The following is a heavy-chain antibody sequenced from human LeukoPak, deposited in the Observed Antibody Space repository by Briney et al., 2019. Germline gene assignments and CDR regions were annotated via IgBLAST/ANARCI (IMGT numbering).Heavy chain of an antibody. CDR3: ARRVAPPYWYFDL. D-gene: IGHD3-10*01. Sequence: SETLSLTCTVSGGSISSYYWSWIRQPPGKGLEWIGYIDYSGSTNYNPSLKSRVTISVDTSKNQFSLKLSSVTAADTAVYYCARRVAPPYWYFDLWGRGTLVTVSS. CDR1: GGSISSYY. CDR2: IDYSGST. J-gene: IGHJ2*01. V-gene: IGHV4-59*08.